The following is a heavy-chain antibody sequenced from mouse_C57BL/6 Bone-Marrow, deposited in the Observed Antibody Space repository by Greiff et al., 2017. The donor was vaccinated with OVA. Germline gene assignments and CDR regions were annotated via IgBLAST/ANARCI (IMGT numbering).Heavy chain of an antibody. Sequence: VQLQQSGAELTRPGASVKLSCKASGYTFTSYGISWVKQRTGQGLEWIGEIYPRSGDTYYNEKFKGKATLTADKSSSTAYMELRSLTSEYSAVYFCARGIYDYVYYAMDYWGQGTSVTVSS. CDR2: IYPRSGDT. J-gene: IGHJ4*01. D-gene: IGHD2-4*01. CDR3: ARGIYDYVYYAMDY. V-gene: IGHV1-81*01. CDR1: GYTFTSYG.